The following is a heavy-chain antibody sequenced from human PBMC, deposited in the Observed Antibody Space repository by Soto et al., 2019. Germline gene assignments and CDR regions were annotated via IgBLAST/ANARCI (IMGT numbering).Heavy chain of an antibody. CDR2: INHSGST. D-gene: IGHD2-2*01. J-gene: IGHJ4*02. V-gene: IGHV4-34*01. CDR1: GGSFSGYY. Sequence: SETLSLTCAVYGGSFSGYYWSWIRQPPGKGLEWIGEINHSGSTNYNPSLKSRVTISVDTSKNQFSLKLSSVTAADTAVYYCARGSSVVPAAMVALGDDFWGKEPLATVSS. CDR3: ARGSSVVPAAMVALGDDF.